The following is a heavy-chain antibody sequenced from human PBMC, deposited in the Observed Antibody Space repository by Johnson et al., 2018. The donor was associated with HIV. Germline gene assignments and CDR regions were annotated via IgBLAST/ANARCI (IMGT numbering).Heavy chain of an antibody. CDR3: AKDRGRGWSWDAFDI. V-gene: IGHV3-30*02. Sequence: QVQLVESGGGLVKPGGSLRLSCAASGFTFSNAWMSWVRQAPGKGLEWVAFIRYDGSNKYYADSVKGRFTISRDNTKNTLYLQMNSLRAEDTAVYYCAKDRGRGWSWDAFDIWGKGTMVTVSS. J-gene: IGHJ3*02. CDR1: GFTFSNAW. D-gene: IGHD6-19*01. CDR2: IRYDGSNK.